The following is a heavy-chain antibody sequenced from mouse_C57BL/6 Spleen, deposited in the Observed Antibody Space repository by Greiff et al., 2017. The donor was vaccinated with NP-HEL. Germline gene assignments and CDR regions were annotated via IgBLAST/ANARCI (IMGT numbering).Heavy chain of an antibody. D-gene: IGHD1-1*01. J-gene: IGHJ1*03. CDR2: ISDGGSYT. CDR3: ARGGYYGSSYGYFDV. CDR1: GFTFSSYA. Sequence: EVMLVESGGGLVKLGGSLKLSCAASGFTFSSYAMSWVRQTPEKRLEWVATISDGGSYTYYPDNVKGRFTISRDNAKNNLYLQMSHLKSEDTAMYYCARGGYYGSSYGYFDVWGTGTTVTVSS. V-gene: IGHV5-4*03.